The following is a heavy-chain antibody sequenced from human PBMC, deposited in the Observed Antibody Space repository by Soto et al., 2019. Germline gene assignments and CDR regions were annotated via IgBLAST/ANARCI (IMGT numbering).Heavy chain of an antibody. V-gene: IGHV1-69*01. CDR2: IIPIFGTA. J-gene: IGHJ4*02. CDR1: GGTFSTYA. Sequence: QVQLVQSGAEVKKPGSSVKVSCKTSGGTFSTYAFSWVRQAPGQGLEWMGGIIPIFGTANYAQKFQGRVTITADESTSTAYMELSSLRSEDTAVYYCARARGLMVYANNFDYWGQGTLVTVSS. CDR3: ARARGLMVYANNFDY. D-gene: IGHD2-8*01.